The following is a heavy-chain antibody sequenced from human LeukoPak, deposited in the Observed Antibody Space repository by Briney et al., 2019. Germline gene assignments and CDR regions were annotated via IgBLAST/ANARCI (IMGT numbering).Heavy chain of an antibody. CDR3: ARGVVYPTWSGPHWSDY. D-gene: IGHD3-3*01. Sequence: GGSLRLSCAASGFTFSNDWMSWVRQAPGKGPEWVAHIKQDASQEDHVDSVKGRFTISRDNAKNSLYLQMNSLRAEDTAVYYCARGVVYPTWSGPHWSDYWGQGTLVTVSS. CDR2: IKQDASQE. V-gene: IGHV3-7*01. CDR1: GFTFSNDW. J-gene: IGHJ4*02.